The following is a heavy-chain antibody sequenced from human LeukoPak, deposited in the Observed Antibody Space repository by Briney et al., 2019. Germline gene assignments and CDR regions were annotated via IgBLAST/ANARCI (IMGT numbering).Heavy chain of an antibody. D-gene: IGHD1-26*01. V-gene: IGHV4-39*01. CDR3: ATSGSYLGDDFDY. CDR2: IYYSGST. J-gene: IGHJ4*02. Sequence: SETLSLTCTVSGGSISSSSYYWGWIRQPPGKGLEWIGSIYYSGSTYYNPSLKSRVTISVDTSKNQFSLKLSSVTAADTAVYYCATSGSYLGDDFDYWGQGTLVTVSS. CDR1: GGSISSSSYY.